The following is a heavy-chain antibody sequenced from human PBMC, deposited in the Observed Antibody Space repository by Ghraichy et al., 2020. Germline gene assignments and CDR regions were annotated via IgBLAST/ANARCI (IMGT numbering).Heavy chain of an antibody. Sequence: SETLSLTCTVSGGSISSYYCSWIRQPPGKGLEWIGYIYYSGSTNYNPSLKSRVTISVDTSKNQFSLKLSSVTAADTAVYYCSRGPYSYGYLKLSYWYFDLWGRGTLVTVSS. J-gene: IGHJ2*01. CDR2: IYYSGST. CDR1: GGSISSYY. CDR3: SRGPYSYGYLKLSYWYFDL. D-gene: IGHD5-18*01. V-gene: IGHV4-59*01.